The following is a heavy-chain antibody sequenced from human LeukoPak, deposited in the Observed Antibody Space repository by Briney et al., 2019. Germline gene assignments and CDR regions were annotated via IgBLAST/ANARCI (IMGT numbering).Heavy chain of an antibody. J-gene: IGHJ6*02. CDR2: INHSGST. CDR1: GGSISNSLYF. CDR3: ARRIDGMDV. Sequence: SETLSLTCTVSGGSISNSLYFWSWIRQPPGKGLEWIGEINHSGSTNYNPSLKSRVTISVDTSKNQFSLKLSSVTAADTAVYYCARRIDGMDVWGQGTTVTVSS. V-gene: IGHV4-39*07. D-gene: IGHD3-16*02.